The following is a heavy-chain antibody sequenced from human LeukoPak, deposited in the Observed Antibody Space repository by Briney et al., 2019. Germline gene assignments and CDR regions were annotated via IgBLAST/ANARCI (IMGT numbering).Heavy chain of an antibody. D-gene: IGHD2-8*01. CDR1: GFSVSGNY. CDR3: ARDRHCANGVCHSPPGMDV. J-gene: IGHJ6*02. V-gene: IGHV3-33*08. Sequence: GGSLRLSCAASGFSVSGNYLTWVRQAPGKGLEWVADIWFDGKNEHFADSVKGRFTISRDNSKNTMYLQINSLRAEDTAVYYCARDRHCANGVCHSPPGMDVWGQGTTVTVSS. CDR2: IWFDGKNE.